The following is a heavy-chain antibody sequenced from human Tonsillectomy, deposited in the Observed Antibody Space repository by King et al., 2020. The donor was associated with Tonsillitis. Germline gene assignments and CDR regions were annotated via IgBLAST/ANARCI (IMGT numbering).Heavy chain of an antibody. CDR1: GGSVSSGGFD. J-gene: IGHJ4*02. Sequence: VQLQESGLGLVKPSQTLSLTCTVSGGSVSSGGFDWSWIRQPAGKGLEWIGLVYTSGGTDYNPSLASRVTISVDTSKNQVSLKLSSVTAADTAVYYCAGASTFWSGYRGFEFWGPGTRVTVSS. CDR2: VYTSGGT. V-gene: IGHV4-61*02. CDR3: AGASTFWSGYRGFEF. D-gene: IGHD3-3*01.